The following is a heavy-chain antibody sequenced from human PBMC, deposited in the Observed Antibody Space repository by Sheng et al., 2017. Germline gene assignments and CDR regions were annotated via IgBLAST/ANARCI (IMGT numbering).Heavy chain of an antibody. CDR2: ISGSGGNK. CDR1: GFTFSSYA. J-gene: IGHJ4*02. V-gene: IGHV3-23*01. D-gene: IGHD4-17*01. CDR3: AKDDGDRIGRFDY. Sequence: EVQLLESGGGLVQPGGSLRLSCAASGFTFSSYAMSWVRQAPGKGLEWVSAISGSGGNKYYADSVRGRFTISRDNSKNTLYLQMNSLRAEDTAVYYCAKDDGDRIGRFDYWGQGTLVTVSS.